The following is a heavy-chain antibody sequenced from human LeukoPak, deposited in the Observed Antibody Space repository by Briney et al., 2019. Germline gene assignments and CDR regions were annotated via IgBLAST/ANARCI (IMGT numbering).Heavy chain of an antibody. CDR2: MNPNSGNT. CDR1: GYTFTSYD. CDR3: AREDSSGWYHNFDY. Sequence: ASVKVSCKASGYTFTSYDINWVRQATGQGLEWMGWMNPNSGNTGYAQKFQGRVTMTRNTSISTAYMELSSLRSEDTAVYYCAREDSSGWYHNFDYWGQGTLVTVSS. J-gene: IGHJ4*02. D-gene: IGHD6-19*01. V-gene: IGHV1-8*01.